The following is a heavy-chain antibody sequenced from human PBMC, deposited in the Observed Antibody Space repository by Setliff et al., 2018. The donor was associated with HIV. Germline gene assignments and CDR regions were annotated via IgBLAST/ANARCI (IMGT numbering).Heavy chain of an antibody. V-gene: IGHV4-39*01. CDR2: IDYTGKT. Sequence: SETLSLTCIVSGGSISSSSYYWGWIRQPPGKGLEWIGSIDYTGKTHYNPSLKSRVTISADTSKSQFSLNLSSVTAADTAVHYCARKNRGAQAPFDYWGQGTLVTVSS. CDR3: ARKNRGAQAPFDY. J-gene: IGHJ4*02. CDR1: GGSISSSSYY.